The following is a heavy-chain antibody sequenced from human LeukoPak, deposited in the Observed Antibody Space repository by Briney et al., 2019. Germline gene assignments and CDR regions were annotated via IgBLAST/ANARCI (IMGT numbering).Heavy chain of an antibody. Sequence: ASVKVSCKASGYTFTGYYMHWVRQAPGQGLEWMGRINPNSGGTNYAQKFQGRVTMTRDTSISTAYMELSRLRSDDTAVYYCARDYGSGGVFDHWGQGTLVTVSS. D-gene: IGHD3-10*01. J-gene: IGHJ4*02. CDR1: GYTFTGYY. CDR3: ARDYGSGGVFDH. V-gene: IGHV1-2*06. CDR2: INPNSGGT.